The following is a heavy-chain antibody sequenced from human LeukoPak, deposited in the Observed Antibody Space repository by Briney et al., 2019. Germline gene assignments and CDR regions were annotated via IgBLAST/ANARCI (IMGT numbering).Heavy chain of an antibody. Sequence: ASVKVSCKASGYTFTGYYMHWVRQAPGQGLEWMGWINPNSGGTNYAQKFQGRVTMTRDTSISTAYMELSRLRSDDTAVYYCARVNGRGYYDFWSGYYKRFDYWGQGTLVTVSS. D-gene: IGHD3-3*01. CDR3: ARVNGRGYYDFWSGYYKRFDY. V-gene: IGHV1-2*02. J-gene: IGHJ4*02. CDR1: GYTFTGYY. CDR2: INPNSGGT.